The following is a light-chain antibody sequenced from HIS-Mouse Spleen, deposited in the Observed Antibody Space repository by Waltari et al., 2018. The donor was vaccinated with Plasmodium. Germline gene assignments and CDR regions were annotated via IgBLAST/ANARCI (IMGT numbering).Light chain of an antibody. J-gene: IGKJ1*01. CDR3: LQSYSTWT. CDR2: AAS. V-gene: IGKV1-39*01. CDR1: QSISSY. Sequence: DIQMTQSPSSLSASVGDRVTITSRASQSISSYLNWYQQKPGTAPKLLIYAASSLQSGVPSRFSGSGSGRDFTLTISSLQPEYFATYYCLQSYSTWTFGQGTKVESK.